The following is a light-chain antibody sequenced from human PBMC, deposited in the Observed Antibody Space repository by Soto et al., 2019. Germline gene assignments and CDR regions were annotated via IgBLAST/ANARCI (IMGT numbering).Light chain of an antibody. CDR1: QSVSSNY. V-gene: IGKV3-20*01. Sequence: EIVLTQSPGTLSLSPGERATLSCRASQSVSSNYLAWYQQKPGQAPRLLIYGASSRATGIPDRFSGSGSGTDFTLTISRLEPEDFAVYYCQQYCISPFTFGQGTRLEIK. CDR2: GAS. J-gene: IGKJ5*01. CDR3: QQYCISPFT.